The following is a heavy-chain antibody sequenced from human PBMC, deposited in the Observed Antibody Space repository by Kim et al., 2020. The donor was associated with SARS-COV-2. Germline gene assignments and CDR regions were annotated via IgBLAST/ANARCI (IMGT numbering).Heavy chain of an antibody. CDR2: INSGGTRT. Sequence: GGSLRLSCTASGFTFSNYCMNWVRQTPGKGLEWVSRINSGGTRTNYADSVKGRFTISRDNAKNTMYLQMNSLRAEDTAVYYCVRAFGGGQGTLVTVSS. CDR3: VRAFG. J-gene: IGHJ1*01. D-gene: IGHD3-10*01. CDR1: GFTFSNYC. V-gene: IGHV3-74*01.